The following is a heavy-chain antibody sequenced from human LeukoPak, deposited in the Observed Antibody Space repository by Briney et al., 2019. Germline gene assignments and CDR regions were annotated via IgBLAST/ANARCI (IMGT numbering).Heavy chain of an antibody. Sequence: PSETLSLTCSVSSGISTYYWNWIRQSPGKGLEWIAFIYHGGITNYNPSLKSRVIISMGTSKSQVSLKVTSVTAADTAVYYCATGTTFGVLTPNRFHYWGRGTLVSVSS. V-gene: IGHV4-59*12. CDR2: IYHGGIT. D-gene: IGHD3-3*01. CDR1: SGISTYY. CDR3: ATGTTFGVLTPNRFHY. J-gene: IGHJ4*02.